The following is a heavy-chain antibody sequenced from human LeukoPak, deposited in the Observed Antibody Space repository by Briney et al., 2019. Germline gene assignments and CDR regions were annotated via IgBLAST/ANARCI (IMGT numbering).Heavy chain of an antibody. Sequence: PSETLSLTCTVSDGSISSSTYYWGWLRQPPGKGLEWIGSIYYSGSTYYNPSLKSRVTMSVDTSKNQFSLKLSSVTAADTAVYYCARKRGTIFGVAIGAFDIWGQGTMVTVSS. CDR2: IYYSGST. CDR3: ARKRGTIFGVAIGAFDI. V-gene: IGHV4-39*01. D-gene: IGHD3-3*01. CDR1: DGSISSSTYY. J-gene: IGHJ3*02.